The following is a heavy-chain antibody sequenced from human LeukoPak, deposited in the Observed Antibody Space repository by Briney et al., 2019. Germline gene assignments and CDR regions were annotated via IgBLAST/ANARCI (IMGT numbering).Heavy chain of an antibody. Sequence: ASVTVSCKASGYTFTSYDINWVRQATGQGLEWMGWMNPNSGNTGYAQKFQGRVTMTRNTSISTAYMELSSLRSEDTAVYYCARGRVVRGVRTFDYWGQGTLVTVSS. J-gene: IGHJ4*02. CDR3: ARGRVVRGVRTFDY. CDR2: MNPNSGNT. D-gene: IGHD3-10*01. CDR1: GYTFTSYD. V-gene: IGHV1-8*01.